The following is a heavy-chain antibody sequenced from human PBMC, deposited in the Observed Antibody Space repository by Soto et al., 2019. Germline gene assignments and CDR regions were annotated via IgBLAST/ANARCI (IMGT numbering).Heavy chain of an antibody. CDR3: ARILEQQRDNGFAP. J-gene: IGHJ5*02. CDR1: GFSLSNARMG. D-gene: IGHD6-13*01. V-gene: IGHV2-26*01. CDR2: IFSNDEK. Sequence: QVTLKESGPVLVKPTETLTLTCTVSGFSLSNARMGVSWIRQPPGKALEWLAHIFSNDEKSYSTSLKSRLTTPKDTPKRQVALTIPNRDPVDTPKYYGARILEQQRDNGFAPGGQGPLVTVSS.